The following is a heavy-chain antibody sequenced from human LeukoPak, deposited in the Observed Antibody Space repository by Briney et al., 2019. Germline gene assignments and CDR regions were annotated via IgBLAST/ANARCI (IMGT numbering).Heavy chain of an antibody. D-gene: IGHD2-15*01. CDR2: MNPNSGNT. CDR1: GYTFTSYD. Sequence: ASVKVSCKASGYTFTSYDINRVRQATGQGLEWMGWMNPNSGNTGYAQKFQGRVTITRNTSISTAYMELSSLRSEDTAVYYCARGVPVRRFLLYCSGGSCYSHYMDVWGKGTTVTVSS. V-gene: IGHV1-8*03. CDR3: ARGVPVRRFLLYCSGGSCYSHYMDV. J-gene: IGHJ6*03.